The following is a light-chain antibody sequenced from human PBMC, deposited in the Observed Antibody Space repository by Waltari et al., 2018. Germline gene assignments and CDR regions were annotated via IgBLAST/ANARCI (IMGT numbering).Light chain of an antibody. J-gene: IGLJ3*02. CDR3: SSYRSRNTPVL. Sequence: QSALTQPASVSGSPGQSITISCTGTSSDIGAYNYVSWYQQHPGKAPKLVISEVPNRPSGVPVRFPGSKAGNTASLRISGLQAEDEADYYCSSYRSRNTPVLFGGGTTLTVV. CDR1: SSDIGAYNY. CDR2: EVP. V-gene: IGLV2-14*01.